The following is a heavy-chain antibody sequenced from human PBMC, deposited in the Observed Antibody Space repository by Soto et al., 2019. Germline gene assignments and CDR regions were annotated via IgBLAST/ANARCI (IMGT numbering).Heavy chain of an antibody. CDR2: IYYSGST. D-gene: IGHD3-3*01. V-gene: IGHV4-59*12. J-gene: IGHJ6*03. Sequence: SETLSLTCTVSRGSISSYYWSWIRQPPGKGLEWIGYIYYSGSTNYNPSLKSPVTISVDTSKTQFSLKLSCVTAADMAVYYCARIITRHDFWSGYYAKYYYYYYMDVWGKGTTVTVSS. CDR1: RGSISSYY. CDR3: ARIITRHDFWSGYYAKYYYYYYMDV.